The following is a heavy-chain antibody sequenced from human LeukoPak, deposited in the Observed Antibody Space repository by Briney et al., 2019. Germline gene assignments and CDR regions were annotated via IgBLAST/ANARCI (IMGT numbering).Heavy chain of an antibody. CDR3: AEERGASGRTTFDY. CDR2: ISNRGENT. Sequence: PGGSLRLSCAASGFTFSSYAMSWVRQAPGKGLEWVSAISNRGENTYYADSVMGRFTIPRDNSKNTLYLQMDSLRVEDTAVYYCAEERGASGRTTFDYWGQGTLVIVSS. CDR1: GFTFSSYA. D-gene: IGHD1-14*01. J-gene: IGHJ4*02. V-gene: IGHV3-23*01.